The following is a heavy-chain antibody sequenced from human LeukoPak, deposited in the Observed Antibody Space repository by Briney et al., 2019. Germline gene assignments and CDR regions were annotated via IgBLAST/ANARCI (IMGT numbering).Heavy chain of an antibody. V-gene: IGHV4-59*08. CDR2: IYYSGST. Sequence: PSETLSLTSIVSGAPISSSNGTWFRQPPGKGLEWMGFIYYSGSTNYNPSLKSRVTISVDTSKNQFSLKLNSVTAADTAVYYCARLSSGSSTWYDIDYWGQGTLVTVSS. CDR3: ARLSSGSSTWYDIDY. D-gene: IGHD6-13*01. CDR1: GAPISSSN. J-gene: IGHJ4*02.